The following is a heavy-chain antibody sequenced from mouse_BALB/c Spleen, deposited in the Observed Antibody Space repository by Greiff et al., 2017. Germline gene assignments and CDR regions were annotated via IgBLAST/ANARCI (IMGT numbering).Heavy chain of an antibody. CDR1: GYTFTDYV. J-gene: IGHJ4*01. Sequence: VQLQESGPELVKPGASVKMSCKASGYTFTDYVISWVKQRTGQGLEWIGEIYPGSGSTYYNEKFKGKATLTADKSSNTAYMQLSSLTSEDSAVYFCARHYYGSSYAMDYWGQGTSVTVSS. D-gene: IGHD1-1*01. CDR3: ARHYYGSSYAMDY. V-gene: IGHV1-77*01. CDR2: IYPGSGST.